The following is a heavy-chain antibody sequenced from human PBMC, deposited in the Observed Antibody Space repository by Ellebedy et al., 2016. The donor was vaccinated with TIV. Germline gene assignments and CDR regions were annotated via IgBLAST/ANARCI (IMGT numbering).Heavy chain of an antibody. CDR3: AREGPGYCSSTSCRGAFDI. CDR2: ISSSSSYI. Sequence: GGSLRLXXAASGFTFSSYSMNWVRQAPGKGLEWVSSISSSSSYIYYADSVKGRFTISRDNAKNSLYLQMNSLRAEDTAVYYCAREGPGYCSSTSCRGAFDIWGQGTMVTVSS. V-gene: IGHV3-21*01. J-gene: IGHJ3*02. CDR1: GFTFSSYS. D-gene: IGHD2-2*01.